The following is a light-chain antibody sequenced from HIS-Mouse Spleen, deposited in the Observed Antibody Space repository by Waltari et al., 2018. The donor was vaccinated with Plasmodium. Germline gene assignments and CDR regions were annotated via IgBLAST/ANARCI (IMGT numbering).Light chain of an antibody. CDR1: QSVSSY. J-gene: IGKJ4*01. CDR3: QQRSNWPRVLT. Sequence: EIVLTQSPATLSLSPGERATLSCRASQSVSSYLAWYQQNPGQAPRLLIYDASNRATGIPARFSGSGSGTDFTLTISSLEPEDFAVYYCQQRSNWPRVLTFGGGIKVEIK. V-gene: IGKV3-11*01. CDR2: DAS.